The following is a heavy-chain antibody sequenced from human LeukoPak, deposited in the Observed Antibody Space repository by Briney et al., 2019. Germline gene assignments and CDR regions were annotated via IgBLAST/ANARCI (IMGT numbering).Heavy chain of an antibody. Sequence: PSETLSLTCTVSGGSISSGGYYWIWIRQHPGKGLEWIGYIYYSGSTYYNPSLKSRVTISVDTSNNKFSLKLTSLTAADTAAYYCVRHLSAGRPAFDIWGQGTMVTVSS. CDR3: VRHLSAGRPAFDI. CDR1: GGSISSGGYY. CDR2: IYYSGST. V-gene: IGHV4-31*03. J-gene: IGHJ3*02. D-gene: IGHD2-15*01.